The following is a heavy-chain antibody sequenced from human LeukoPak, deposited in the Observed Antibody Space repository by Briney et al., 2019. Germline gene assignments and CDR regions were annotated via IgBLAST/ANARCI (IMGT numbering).Heavy chain of an antibody. D-gene: IGHD6-19*01. CDR2: IRYDGSNK. CDR1: GFTFSSYG. V-gene: IGHV3-30*02. CDR3: AKARIAVAVREDLDY. Sequence: PGGSLRLSCAASGFTFSSYGMHWVRQAPGKGLEWVAFIRYDGSNKYYADSVKGRFTISRDNSKNTLYLQMNSLRAEGTAVYYCAKARIAVAVREDLDYWGQGTLVTVSS. J-gene: IGHJ4*02.